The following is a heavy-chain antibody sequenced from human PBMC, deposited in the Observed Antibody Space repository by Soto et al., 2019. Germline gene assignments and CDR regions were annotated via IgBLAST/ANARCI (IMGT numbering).Heavy chain of an antibody. CDR2: IYPGDSDT. CDR1: GYSFTSYW. D-gene: IGHD2-2*01. CDR3: ARQGGIYCSSTSCYYYYYYMDV. Sequence: GESLKISCKGSGYSFTSYWIGWVRQMPGKGLEWMGIIYPGDSDTRYSPSFQGQVTISADKSISTAYLQWSSLKASDTAMYYCARQGGIYCSSTSCYYYYYYMDVWGKGTTVTVSS. J-gene: IGHJ6*03. V-gene: IGHV5-51*01.